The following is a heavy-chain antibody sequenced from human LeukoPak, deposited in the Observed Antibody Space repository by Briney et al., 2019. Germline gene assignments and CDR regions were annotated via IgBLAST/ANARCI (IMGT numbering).Heavy chain of an antibody. CDR1: GGSISSYY. J-gene: IGHJ6*03. CDR3: ARDGYFARANYYYYYMDV. D-gene: IGHD5-12*01. V-gene: IGHV4-59*01. CDR2: IYYSGST. Sequence: SETLSLTCTVSGGSISSYYWSWIRQPPGKGLEWIGYIYYSGSTNYNPSLKSRVTISVDTSKNQFSLKLSSVAAADTAVYYCARDGYFARANYYYYYMDVWGKGTTVTVSS.